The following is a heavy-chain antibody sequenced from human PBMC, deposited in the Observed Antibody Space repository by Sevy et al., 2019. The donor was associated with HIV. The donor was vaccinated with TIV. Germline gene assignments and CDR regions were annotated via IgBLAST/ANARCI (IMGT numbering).Heavy chain of an antibody. D-gene: IGHD3-10*01. CDR3: AREGSGIGGTMVRGVMDY. CDR2: ISAYNGNT. CDR1: GYTFTSYG. Sequence: ASVKVSCKASGYTFTSYGISWVRQAPGQGLEWMGWISAYNGNTNYAQKLQGRVTMTTDTSTSTAYMELRSLRSDDTAVYYGAREGSGIGGTMVRGVMDYWGQGTLVTVSS. V-gene: IGHV1-18*01. J-gene: IGHJ4*02.